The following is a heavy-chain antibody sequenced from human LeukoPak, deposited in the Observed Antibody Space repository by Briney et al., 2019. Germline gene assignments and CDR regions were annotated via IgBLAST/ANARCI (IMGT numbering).Heavy chain of an antibody. CDR3: ARGFGLDIAVAGHDAFDI. Sequence: GGSLRLSCAASGFTVSSNYMSWVRQAPGKGLEWVSVIYSGGSTYYADSVKGRFTISRDNSKNTLYLQMNSLRAEDTAVYYCARGFGLDIAVAGHDAFDIWGQGTMVTVSS. J-gene: IGHJ3*02. CDR2: IYSGGST. CDR1: GFTVSSNY. V-gene: IGHV3-53*01. D-gene: IGHD6-19*01.